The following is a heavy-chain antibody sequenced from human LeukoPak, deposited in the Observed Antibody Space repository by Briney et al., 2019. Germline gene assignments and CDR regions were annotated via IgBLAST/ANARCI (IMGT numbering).Heavy chain of an antibody. J-gene: IGHJ1*01. V-gene: IGHV3-30*18. CDR1: GFTFSSYG. D-gene: IGHD6-19*01. Sequence: GGSLRLSCAASGFTFSSYGMHWVRQAPGKGLEWVAVISYDGSNKYYADSVKGRFTISRDNSKNTLYLQMNSLRAEDTAVYYCAKDSRGWFEYFQHWGQGTLVTVSS. CDR2: ISYDGSNK. CDR3: AKDSRGWFEYFQH.